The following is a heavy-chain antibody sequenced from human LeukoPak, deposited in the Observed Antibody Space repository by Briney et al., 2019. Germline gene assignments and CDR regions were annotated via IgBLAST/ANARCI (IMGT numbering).Heavy chain of an antibody. V-gene: IGHV1-24*01. D-gene: IGHD6-19*01. CDR3: ATGLSSGWSKSEIFDY. CDR2: FDPEDGET. J-gene: IGHJ4*02. CDR1: GYTFTSYY. Sequence: GASVKVSCKASGYTFTSYYMHWVRQAPGKGLEWMGGFDPEDGETIYAQKFQGRVTMTEDTSTDTAYMELSSLRSEDTAVYYCATGLSSGWSKSEIFDYWGQGTLVTVSS.